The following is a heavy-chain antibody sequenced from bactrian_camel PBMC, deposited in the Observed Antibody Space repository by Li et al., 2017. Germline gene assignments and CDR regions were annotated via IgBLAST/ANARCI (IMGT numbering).Heavy chain of an antibody. Sequence: HVQLVESGGGSVQAGGSLKLSCEYSSEISASCGMAWFRQAPGKGLECASFINPVGSTTRYADSVKGRFTISRDDAKVTHYLQMNSLKPDDTAVYSCARVRGVVAVGFVDYWGQGPRSPSP. D-gene: IGHD6*01. V-gene: IGHV3S45*01. J-gene: IGHJ4*01. CDR2: INPVGSTT. CDR3: ARVRGVVAVGFVDY. CDR1: SEISASCG.